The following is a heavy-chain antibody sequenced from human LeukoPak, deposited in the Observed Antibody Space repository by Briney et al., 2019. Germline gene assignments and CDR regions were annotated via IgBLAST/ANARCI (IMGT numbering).Heavy chain of an antibody. V-gene: IGHV4-59*08. CDR3: ATHRVVGTFLIDY. Sequence: SETLSLTCTVSGGSISSYYWSWIRQPPGKGLEWIGYIYYSGNTNYNPSLKSRVTISVDTSKNQFSLKLSSVTAADTAVYYCATHRVVGTFLIDYWGQGTLVTVSS. J-gene: IGHJ4*02. CDR1: GGSISSYY. D-gene: IGHD6-19*01. CDR2: IYYSGNT.